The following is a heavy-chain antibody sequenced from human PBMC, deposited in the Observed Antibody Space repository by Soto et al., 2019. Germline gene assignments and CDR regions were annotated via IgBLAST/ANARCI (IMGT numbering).Heavy chain of an antibody. D-gene: IGHD2-8*01. J-gene: IGHJ6*02. CDR1: GYTFTTYD. CDR2: ISTYNGNT. CDR3: ARDPYHVLMVNAPNLYGMDV. V-gene: IGHV1-18*01. Sequence: ASVKVSCKASGYTFTTYDISWVRQAPGQGLEWMGRISTYNGNTNYPQSLQGRLTMTTDTSTTTAYMELRSLRSDDTAVYYCARDPYHVLMVNAPNLYGMDVWGQGATVTVSS.